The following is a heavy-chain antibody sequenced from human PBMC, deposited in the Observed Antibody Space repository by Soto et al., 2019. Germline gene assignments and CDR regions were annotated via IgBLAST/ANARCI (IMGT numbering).Heavy chain of an antibody. CDR1: GGSISSGGYY. CDR2: SYYSGST. V-gene: IGHV4-31*03. Sequence: QVQLQESGPGLVKPSQTLSLTCTVSGGSISSGGYYWSWIRQHPGKGLEWIGYSYYSGSTYYNRPVKSRVIIAVGTSKNQFSLKLSSVTAADTAVYYCARDNPRSSTSFSAFDIWGQGTMVTVSS. J-gene: IGHJ3*02. D-gene: IGHD2-2*01. CDR3: ARDNPRSSTSFSAFDI.